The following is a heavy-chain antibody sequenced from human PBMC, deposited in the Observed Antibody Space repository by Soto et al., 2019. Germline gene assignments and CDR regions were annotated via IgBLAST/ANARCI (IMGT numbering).Heavy chain of an antibody. V-gene: IGHV4-4*02. J-gene: IGHJ1*01. CDR3: AGGLGYCSSTSCPAEYFQH. CDR1: GGSISSSNW. D-gene: IGHD2-2*01. Sequence: SETLSLTCAVSGGSISSSNWWSWVRQPPGKGLEWIGEIYHSGSTNYNPSLKSRVTISVDKSKNQFSLKLSSVTAADTAVYYCAGGLGYCSSTSCPAEYFQHWGQGTLVTVSS. CDR2: IYHSGST.